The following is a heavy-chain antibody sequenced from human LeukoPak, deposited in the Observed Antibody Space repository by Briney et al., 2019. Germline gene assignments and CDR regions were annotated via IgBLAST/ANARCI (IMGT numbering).Heavy chain of an antibody. CDR3: ARVPVNIWENWFDP. CDR1: GGSISSSSYY. CDR2: IYYRRST. D-gene: IGHD1-26*01. V-gene: IGHV4-39*07. Sequence: SETLSLTCTVSGGSISSSSYYWGWIRQPPGKGLEWIGSIYYRRSTYLNPSLKGRVTISVDTSKNQFSLKLSSVTAADTAVYYCARVPVNIWENWFDPWGQGTLVTVSS. J-gene: IGHJ5*02.